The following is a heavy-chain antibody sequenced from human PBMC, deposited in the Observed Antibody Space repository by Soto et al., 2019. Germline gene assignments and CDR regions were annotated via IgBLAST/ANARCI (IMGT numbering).Heavy chain of an antibody. J-gene: IGHJ4*02. D-gene: IGHD3-22*01. CDR1: GFTLPFSD. CDR3: ARGRKYYDVDDFPVLVY. V-gene: IGHV1-8*01. CDR2: MNPNSGDT. Sequence: QVQLVQSGAEVKKPGASVKVSCQTSGFTLPFSDINWVLQASGHGLEWMGWMNPNSGDTGYAQTFRVRLTMSRDTSTIAAFMELSSLRSEDTAVYYCARGRKYYDVDDFPVLVYWCQGNPVTVSS.